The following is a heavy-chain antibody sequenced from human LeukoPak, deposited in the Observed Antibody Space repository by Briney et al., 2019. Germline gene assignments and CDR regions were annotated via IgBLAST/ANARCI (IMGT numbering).Heavy chain of an antibody. CDR3: AGNYDSSGYTTFAY. V-gene: IGHV4-59*01. CDR2: IYYSGST. J-gene: IGHJ4*02. CDR1: GGSISSYY. Sequence: SETLSLSCTVSGGSISSYYWSWIRQSPGKGLEWIGHIYYSGSTNYNPSLKSRVTISVDTSRNQFSLKLSSVTAADTAVYYCAGNYDSSGYTTFAYWGQGTLVTVSS. D-gene: IGHD3-22*01.